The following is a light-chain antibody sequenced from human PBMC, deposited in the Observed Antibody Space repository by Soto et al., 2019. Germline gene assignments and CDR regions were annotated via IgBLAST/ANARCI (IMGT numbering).Light chain of an antibody. V-gene: IGKV3-20*01. CDR3: QQYGSSRDT. CDR2: GAS. CDR1: QSVSSSY. J-gene: IGKJ2*01. Sequence: EIVLTQSPGTLSLSPGERATLSCRASQSVSSSYLAWYQQKPGQAPRLLIYGASSRATGIPDRFSGSGSGTDFTLTISILEPEDFAVYYCQQYGSSRDTFGQGTKLEIK.